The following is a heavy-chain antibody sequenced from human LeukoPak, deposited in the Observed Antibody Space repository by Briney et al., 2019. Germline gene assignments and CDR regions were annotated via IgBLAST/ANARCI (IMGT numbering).Heavy chain of an antibody. Sequence: ASVKASCKASGYTFTGYYIHWVRQAPGQGLEWMGWINPNSGGTNYAQKFQGRVTMTRDTSISTAYMDLSRLRSDDTAVYYCAREDYYDSSGYSQFDYWGQGTLVTVSS. V-gene: IGHV1-2*02. J-gene: IGHJ4*02. CDR3: AREDYYDSSGYSQFDY. CDR2: INPNSGGT. CDR1: GYTFTGYY. D-gene: IGHD3-22*01.